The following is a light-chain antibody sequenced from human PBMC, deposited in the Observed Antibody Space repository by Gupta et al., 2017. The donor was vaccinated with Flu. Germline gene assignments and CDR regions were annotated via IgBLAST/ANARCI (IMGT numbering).Light chain of an antibody. CDR2: QDS. J-gene: IGLJ2*01. CDR1: KLGDKY. CDR3: QAWDSSTGVV. V-gene: IGLV3-1*01. Sequence: SYELTQPPSVSVSPGQTDSITCSGDKLGDKYACWYQQKPGQSPVLVIYQDSKRPSGIPERFPGSNSGNTATLTISGTQAMDEADYYCQAWDSSTGVVFGGGTKLTVL.